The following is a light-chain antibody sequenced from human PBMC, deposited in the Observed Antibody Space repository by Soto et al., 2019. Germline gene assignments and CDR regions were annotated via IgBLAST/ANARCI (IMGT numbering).Light chain of an antibody. CDR3: SSYTFSSTLVV. CDR1: SSDIGSYNY. CDR2: GVS. V-gene: IGLV2-14*03. Sequence: QSALTQPASVSGSPGKSITISGTGTSSDIGSYNYVSWYQQLPGKVPKLMIYGVSNRPSGVSNRFSGSKSGNTASLTISGLQAEDEADYYCSSYTFSSTLVVFGGGTKLTVL. J-gene: IGLJ2*01.